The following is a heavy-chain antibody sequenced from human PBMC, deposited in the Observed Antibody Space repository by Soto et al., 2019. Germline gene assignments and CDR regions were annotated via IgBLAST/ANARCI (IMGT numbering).Heavy chain of an antibody. Sequence: SETLSLTCAVYGGSFSGYYWSWIRQPPGKGLEWIGEINHSGSTNYNPSLKSRVTISVDTSKNQFSLKLSSVTAADTAVYYCARGQRGMGYYYYYMDVWGKGTTVTVSS. V-gene: IGHV4-34*01. CDR3: ARGQRGMGYYYYYMDV. J-gene: IGHJ6*03. CDR2: INHSGST. CDR1: GGSFSGYY. D-gene: IGHD3-16*01.